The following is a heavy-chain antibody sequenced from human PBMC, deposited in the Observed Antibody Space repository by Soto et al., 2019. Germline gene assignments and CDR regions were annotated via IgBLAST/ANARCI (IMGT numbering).Heavy chain of an antibody. CDR1: GGSISSGGQY. CDR3: ARDAAEYYFDY. V-gene: IGHV4-31*03. CDR2: IYDSGST. Sequence: QVQLKESGPGLVKPSQTLSLTCTVSGGSISSGGQYWSWIRQHPGKGLERIGYIYDSGSTYYNPSLRSRVTISVDTSKKQFSLKLRSVTAADTAVYYCARDAAEYYFDYWGQGTLVTVSS. D-gene: IGHD6-25*01. J-gene: IGHJ4*02.